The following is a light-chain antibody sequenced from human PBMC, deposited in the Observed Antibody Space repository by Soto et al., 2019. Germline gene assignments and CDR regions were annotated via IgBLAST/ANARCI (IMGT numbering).Light chain of an antibody. Sequence: DIVMTQSPFALSASVGDRVTITCRASQNIRGFLHWYQQKPGKAPKLLIYGTSNLESGVPSRFGGSGSGTDFTPTISGLQLEDFATYYCQQSFSNYFTLGGGTKVDIK. J-gene: IGKJ4*01. V-gene: IGKV1-39*01. CDR1: QNIRGF. CDR2: GTS. CDR3: QQSFSNYFT.